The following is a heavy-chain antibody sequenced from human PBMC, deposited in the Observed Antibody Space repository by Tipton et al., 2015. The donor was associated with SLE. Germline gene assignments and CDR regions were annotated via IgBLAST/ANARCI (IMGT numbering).Heavy chain of an antibody. D-gene: IGHD2-15*01. CDR3: AAVAASRYYYGMDV. V-gene: IGHV4-61*09. CDR2: IYTSGST. Sequence: TLSLTCTVSGGSISSGSYYWSWIRQPAGKGLEWIGYIYTSGSTNYNPALKSRVTISVDTSKNQFSLKPSSVTAADTAVYYCAAVAASRYYYGMDVWGQGTTVTVSS. CDR1: GGSISSGSYY. J-gene: IGHJ6*02.